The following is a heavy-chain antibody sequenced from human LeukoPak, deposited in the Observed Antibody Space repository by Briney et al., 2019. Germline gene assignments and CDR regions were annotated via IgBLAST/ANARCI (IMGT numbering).Heavy chain of an antibody. Sequence: GGSLRLSCAASGFTFSGSAMHWVRQASGKGLEWVGRIRSKANSYATAYAASVKGRFTISRDDSKNTAYLQMNSLKTEDTAVYYCTSDSIAAAGTPRHYWGQGTLVTVSS. CDR2: IRSKANSYAT. CDR1: GFTFSGSA. J-gene: IGHJ4*02. CDR3: TSDSIAAAGTPRHY. D-gene: IGHD6-13*01. V-gene: IGHV3-73*01.